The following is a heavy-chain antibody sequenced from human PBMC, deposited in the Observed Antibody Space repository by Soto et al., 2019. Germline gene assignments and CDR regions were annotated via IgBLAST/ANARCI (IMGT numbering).Heavy chain of an antibody. CDR1: GGSFIDYS. V-gene: IGHV4-34*01. CDR2: INHSGSA. CDR3: ARVSDY. Sequence: QVLLQQWGAGRLKPSETLSLTCAVYGGSFIDYSWGWIRQSPGTGLEWIGEINHSGSANYNPSLKSRVTISVDTSKNQFSLKLYSVTAADAAMYYCARVSDYWSQGTLVTVSS. J-gene: IGHJ4*02.